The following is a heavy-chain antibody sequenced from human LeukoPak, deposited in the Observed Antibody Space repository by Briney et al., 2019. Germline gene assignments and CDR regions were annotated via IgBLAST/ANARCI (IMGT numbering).Heavy chain of an antibody. CDR2: PYPGDSDT. J-gene: IGHJ4*02. CDR1: GYSFTSYW. D-gene: IGHD1-1*01. Sequence: GESPKISCKGSGYSFTSYWIGWVRQMPGKGLEFMGIPYPGDSDTRYSPSFQGQVTISADKSISTAYLQWSSLKASDTAMYYCARHETGPYFDYWGQGTLVTVSS. V-gene: IGHV5-51*01. CDR3: ARHETGPYFDY.